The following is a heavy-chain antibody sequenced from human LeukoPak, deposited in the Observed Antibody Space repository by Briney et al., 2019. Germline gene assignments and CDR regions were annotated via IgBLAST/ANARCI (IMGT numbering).Heavy chain of an antibody. Sequence: SETLSLTCTVSGGSISSSSYYWGWIRQPPGKGLEWIGSIYYSGSTYYNPSLKSRLTISVDTSKNQFSLKLSSVTAADTAVYYCARQRLGSGLDWYFDLWGRGTLVTVSS. V-gene: IGHV4-39*01. D-gene: IGHD6-19*01. CDR1: GGSISSSSYY. J-gene: IGHJ2*01. CDR2: IYYSGST. CDR3: ARQRLGSGLDWYFDL.